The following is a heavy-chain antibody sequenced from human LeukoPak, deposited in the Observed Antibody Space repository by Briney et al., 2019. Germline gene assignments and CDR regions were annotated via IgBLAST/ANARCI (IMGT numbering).Heavy chain of an antibody. J-gene: IGHJ5*02. D-gene: IGHD2-21*01. CDR2: IYSCGST. CDR1: GFTVNSNY. Sequence: GGSLRLSCGASGFTVNSNYMAWVRQAPGKRLEGGALIYSCGSTHYSDPLRGRFTISRHNSNNTLYLQMRSLRPADRAVYYCARDLRSCSGGECYEYKWFDPWGQGTLVTVS. V-gene: IGHV3-53*04. CDR3: ARDLRSCSGGECYEYKWFDP.